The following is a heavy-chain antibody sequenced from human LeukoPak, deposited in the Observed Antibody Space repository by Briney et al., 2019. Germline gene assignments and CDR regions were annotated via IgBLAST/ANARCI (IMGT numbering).Heavy chain of an antibody. J-gene: IGHJ5*02. CDR3: ASLDTAKQPLANH. D-gene: IGHD5-18*01. CDR2: IREERGQE. V-gene: IGHV3-7*03. CDR1: GFTVSNHW. Sequence: GGSLRLSCAASGFTVSNHWVSWVRQAPGKGLEWVANIREERGQEYYVDSVKGRFTISKNSAKNSLYLQMNTLRVEDTAMYYCASLDTAKQPLANHWGQGTLVTVSS.